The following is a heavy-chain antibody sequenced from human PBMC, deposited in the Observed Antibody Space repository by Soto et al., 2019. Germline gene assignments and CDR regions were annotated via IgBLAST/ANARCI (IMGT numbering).Heavy chain of an antibody. D-gene: IGHD3-10*01. V-gene: IGHV3-7*01. CDR1: GFTFSSYW. CDR3: ARDPGFLYYYYYGMDV. CDR2: IKQDGSEK. Sequence: EVQLVESGGGLVQPGGSLRLSCAASGFTFSSYWMSWVRQAPGKGLEWVANIKQDGSEKYYVDSVKGRFTISRDNAKNSLYLQMNSLRAEDTAVYYCARDPGFLYYYYYGMDVWGQGTTVTVSS. J-gene: IGHJ6*02.